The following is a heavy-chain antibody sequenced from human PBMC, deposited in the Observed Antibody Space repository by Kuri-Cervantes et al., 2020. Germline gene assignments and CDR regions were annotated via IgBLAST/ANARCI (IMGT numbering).Heavy chain of an antibody. V-gene: IGHV3-20*04. D-gene: IGHD3-10*01. CDR1: GFTFDDYG. CDR2: INWNGGST. J-gene: IGHJ4*02. CDR3: VRDTRGSTGSY. Sequence: GESLKISCAASGFTFDDYGMSWVRQAPGKGLEWVSGINWNGGSTGYADSVKGRFTISRDNTKDSLYLQMNSLRVEDTGVYYCVRDTRGSTGSYWGQGALVTVSS.